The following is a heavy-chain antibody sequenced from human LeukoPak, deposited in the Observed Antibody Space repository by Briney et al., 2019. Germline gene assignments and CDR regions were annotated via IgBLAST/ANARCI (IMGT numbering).Heavy chain of an antibody. D-gene: IGHD2-21*01. CDR2: MNPNSGNT. V-gene: IGHV1-8*03. J-gene: IGHJ3*02. CDR3: AREVSVMDAFDI. Sequence: ASVKVSCKASGYTFTSYDINWVRQATGQGLEWMVWMNPNSGNTGYAQKFQGRVTITRNTSISTAYMELSSLRSEDTAVYYCAREVSVMDAFDIWGQGTMVTVSS. CDR1: GYTFTSYD.